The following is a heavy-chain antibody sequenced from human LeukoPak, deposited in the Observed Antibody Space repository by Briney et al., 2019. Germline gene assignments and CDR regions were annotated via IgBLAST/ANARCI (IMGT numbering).Heavy chain of an antibody. Sequence: GGSLRLSCAASGFTFSNYWMSWVRQAPGRGLEWVAHIKQDGSEKNYVDSVKGRFTISRDNAKDSPYLQMNSLRVEDTAVYYCARVTGRTGDYWGQGALVTVSS. D-gene: IGHD1-1*01. V-gene: IGHV3-7*03. CDR3: ARVTGRTGDY. J-gene: IGHJ4*02. CDR2: IKQDGSEK. CDR1: GFTFSNYW.